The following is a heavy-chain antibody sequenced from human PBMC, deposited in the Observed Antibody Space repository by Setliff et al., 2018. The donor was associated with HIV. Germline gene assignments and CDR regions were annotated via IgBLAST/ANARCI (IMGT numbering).Heavy chain of an antibody. V-gene: IGHV4-39*07. CDR2: IYYSGST. D-gene: IGHD3-3*01. CDR3: ARLPIIPGFRTSFPI. Sequence: SSETLSLTCTVSGGSISNSSYYWGWIRQPPGKGLEWIGSIYYSGSTYYNPSLKSRVTISVDTSKNQFSLKMSSLTAADTAVYYCARLPIIPGFRTSFPIWGQGTLVTV. CDR1: GGSISNSSYY. J-gene: IGHJ4*02.